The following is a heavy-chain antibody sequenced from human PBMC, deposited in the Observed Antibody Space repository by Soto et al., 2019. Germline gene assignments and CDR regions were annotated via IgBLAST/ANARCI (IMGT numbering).Heavy chain of an antibody. CDR2: IYYSGST. CDR1: GGSISSGGYY. V-gene: IGHV4-31*03. J-gene: IGHJ6*03. Sequence: SSETLSLTCTVSGGSISSGGYYWSWIHQHPGKGLEWIGYIYYSGSTYYNPSLKSRVTISVDTSKNQFSLKLSSMTAADTAVYYCASIRQVAAHNYYYYYMDVWGKGTTVTVSS. CDR3: ASIRQVAAHNYYYYYMDV. D-gene: IGHD2-15*01.